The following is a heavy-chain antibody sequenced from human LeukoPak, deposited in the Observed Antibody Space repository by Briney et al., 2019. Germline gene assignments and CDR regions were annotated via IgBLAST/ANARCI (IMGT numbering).Heavy chain of an antibody. CDR2: VSGSGSST. CDR3: AKAGIYDYVWGSYLVD. J-gene: IGHJ4*02. CDR1: GFTFRTYA. D-gene: IGHD3-16*01. V-gene: IGHV3-23*01. Sequence: PGGSLRLSCAASGFTFRTYAMSWVRQAPAKGLEWVSTVSGSGSSTYYADSVKGRFTISRDNSKNTLYLQMSSLRAEDTAVYYCAKAGIYDYVWGSYLVDWGQGILVTVSS.